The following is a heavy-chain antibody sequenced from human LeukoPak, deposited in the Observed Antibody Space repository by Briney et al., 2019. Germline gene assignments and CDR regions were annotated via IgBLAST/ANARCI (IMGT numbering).Heavy chain of an antibody. V-gene: IGHV3-23*01. CDR2: ISGSGGST. D-gene: IGHD6-19*01. CDR1: GFTFSSYA. J-gene: IGHJ6*02. CDR3: AKDLGGWVYGMDV. Sequence: GASLRLSCAASGFTFSSYAMSWVRQAPGKGLERVSAISGSGGSTYYADSVKGRFTISRDNSKNTLYLQMNSLRAEDTAVYYCAKDLGGWVYGMDVWGQGTTVTVSS.